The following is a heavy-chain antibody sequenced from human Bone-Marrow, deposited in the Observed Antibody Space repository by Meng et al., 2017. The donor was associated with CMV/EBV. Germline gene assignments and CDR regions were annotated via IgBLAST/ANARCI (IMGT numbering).Heavy chain of an antibody. Sequence: AESLSLTCAVYGGSFSGYYWSWIRQPPGKGLEWIGEINHSGSTNYNQSLKSRVTISVDTSKNPFSLKLSSVTAADTAVYYCARGRMGIVVVPVHSRGWFAPWGQGTLVTVSS. J-gene: IGHJ5*02. CDR3: ARGRMGIVVVPVHSRGWFAP. CDR2: INHSGST. CDR1: GGSFSGYY. V-gene: IGHV4-34*01. D-gene: IGHD2-2*03.